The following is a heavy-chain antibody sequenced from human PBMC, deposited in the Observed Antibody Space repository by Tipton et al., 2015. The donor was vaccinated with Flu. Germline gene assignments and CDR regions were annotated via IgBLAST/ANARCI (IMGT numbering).Heavy chain of an antibody. V-gene: IGHV4-59*01. CDR2: IYYNGST. CDR3: ARSTYYYGSGSSDY. J-gene: IGHJ4*02. D-gene: IGHD3-10*01. Sequence: TLSLTCTVSDASISSYYWSWIRQPPGRGLELIGCIYYNGSTNYNPSLKSRVTISVDTSKNQFSLKLTSVTAADTAVYYCARSTYYYGSGSSDYWGQGTLVTVSS. CDR1: DASISSYY.